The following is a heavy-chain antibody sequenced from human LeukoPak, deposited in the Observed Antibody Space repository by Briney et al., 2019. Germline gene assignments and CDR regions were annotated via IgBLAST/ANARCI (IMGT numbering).Heavy chain of an antibody. D-gene: IGHD6-19*01. CDR2: MGGSGGST. V-gene: IGHV3-23*01. Sequence: GGSLRLSCAASGFTFSSHAMSWVRQAPGKGLEWVSVMGGSGGSTYYADSTKGRFTISRDNSKNTVYLEMNSLRAEDTAVYYCAKKGSGRYDYHFDSWGQGTLVTVSS. CDR3: AKKGSGRYDYHFDS. J-gene: IGHJ4*02. CDR1: GFTFSSHA.